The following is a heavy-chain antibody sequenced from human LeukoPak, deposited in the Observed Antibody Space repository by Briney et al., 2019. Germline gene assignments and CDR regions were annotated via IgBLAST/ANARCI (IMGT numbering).Heavy chain of an antibody. V-gene: IGHV1-8*01. J-gene: IGHJ4*02. D-gene: IGHD1-1*01. CDR3: ARGDNWNDALDY. CDR2: MNPNSGNT. Sequence: ASVKVSCKASGYTFTSYDINCVRQATGQGLEWMGWMNPNSGNTGYAQKFQGRVTMTRNTSISTAYMELSSLRSEDTAVYYCARGDNWNDALDYWGQGTLVTVSS. CDR1: GYTFTSYD.